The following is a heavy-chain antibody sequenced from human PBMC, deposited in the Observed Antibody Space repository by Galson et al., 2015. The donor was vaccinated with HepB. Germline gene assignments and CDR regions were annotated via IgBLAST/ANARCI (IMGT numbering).Heavy chain of an antibody. CDR3: AKEGPSIFYGTGSYPSDY. Sequence: SLRLSCAASGFTFNIYAMHWVRQAPGKGLEWVAIISYDGSNKYYADSVKGRFIISRDKSKNTLYLQMNRLRAEDTAVYYCAKEGPSIFYGTGSYPSDYWGQGTLVTVSS. CDR1: GFTFNIYA. CDR2: ISYDGSNK. V-gene: IGHV3-30*04. D-gene: IGHD3-10*01. J-gene: IGHJ4*02.